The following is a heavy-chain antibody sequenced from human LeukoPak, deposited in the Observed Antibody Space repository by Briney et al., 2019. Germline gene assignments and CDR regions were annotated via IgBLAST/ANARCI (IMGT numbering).Heavy chain of an antibody. V-gene: IGHV3-11*05. CDR1: GFTFSDYY. CDR2: ISSSSSYT. CDR3: ARDRKNTMVRGVAYYYYGMEV. D-gene: IGHD3-10*01. Sequence: GGSLRLSCAASGFTFSDYYMSWIRQAPGKGLEWVSYISSSSSYTNYADSVKGRFTISRDNAKNSLYLQMNSLRGEDTAVYYCARDRKNTMVRGVAYYYYGMEVWGQGTTVTVSS. J-gene: IGHJ6*02.